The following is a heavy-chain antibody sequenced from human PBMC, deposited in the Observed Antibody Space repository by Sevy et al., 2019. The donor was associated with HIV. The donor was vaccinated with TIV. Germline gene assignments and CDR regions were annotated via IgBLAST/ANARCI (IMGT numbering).Heavy chain of an antibody. CDR3: VRGGVVGYSYSLDS. V-gene: IGHV3-7*01. CDR1: GFTFSTYW. J-gene: IGHJ4*02. D-gene: IGHD5-18*01. CDR2: MKQDGSEK. Sequence: GGSLRLSCAASGFTFSTYWMSWVRQAPGKGLEWVATMKQDGSEKDYVDSVKGRFTISRDNAKNSLYLQMNSLRGEDTAVYYCVRGGVVGYSYSLDSWGQGTLVTISS.